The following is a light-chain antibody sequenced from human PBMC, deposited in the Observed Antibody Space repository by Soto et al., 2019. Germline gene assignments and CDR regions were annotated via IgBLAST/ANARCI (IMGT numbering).Light chain of an antibody. CDR2: GAS. J-gene: IGKJ2*01. V-gene: IGKV3-11*01. CDR1: QSVGSY. CDR3: QHRSNG. Sequence: ETVSTQSPDTLSLSPGERVTLSCRASQSVGSYLVWYQQKPGQAPRLLIYGASNRATGIPARFSGSGSGTDFTLTISSLEPEDFAVYYCQHRSNGFGQGTKLEIK.